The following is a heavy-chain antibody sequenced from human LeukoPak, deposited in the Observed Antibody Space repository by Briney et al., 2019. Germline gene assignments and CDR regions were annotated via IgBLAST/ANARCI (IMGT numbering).Heavy chain of an antibody. D-gene: IGHD3-16*01. V-gene: IGHV3-23*01. J-gene: IGHJ5*02. Sequence: GGSLRLSCAASGFNFSNYAMSWVRQAPGKGLEWVSAISGSGGRTYYADSVKGRFTISRDNSKSTLYLQMNSLRADDTAIHYCAKDHYDNWFDPWGQGTLVTVSS. CDR1: GFNFSNYA. CDR3: AKDHYDNWFDP. CDR2: ISGSGGRT.